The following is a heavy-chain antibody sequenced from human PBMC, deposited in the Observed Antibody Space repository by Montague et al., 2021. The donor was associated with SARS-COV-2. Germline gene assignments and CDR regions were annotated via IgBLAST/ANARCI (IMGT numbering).Heavy chain of an antibody. Sequence: CAISGDSASSNSAACNWIKQSPSIGLERQGRTYHRSKWYNDYAVSVKSRITINPDTSKNQISLQLNSVTPEDTAVYYCARTSASSDYWGQGTLVTVSS. CDR3: ARTSASSDY. D-gene: IGHD1-26*01. J-gene: IGHJ4*02. V-gene: IGHV6-1*01. CDR1: GDSASSNSAA. CDR2: TYHRSKWYN.